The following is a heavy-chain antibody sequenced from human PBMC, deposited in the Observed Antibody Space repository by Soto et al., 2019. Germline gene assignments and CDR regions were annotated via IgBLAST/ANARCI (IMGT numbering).Heavy chain of an antibody. CDR3: ARPIYETVVAAIPDY. CDR1: GFTFSSYS. J-gene: IGHJ4*02. Sequence: GSLRLSCAASGFTFSSYSMNWVRQAPGKGLEWVSSISSSSSYIYYADSVKGRFTISRDNAKNSLYLQMISLRAEDTSVYYCARPIYETVVAAIPDYWGQGTLVTVSS. V-gene: IGHV3-21*01. CDR2: ISSSSSYI. D-gene: IGHD2-15*01.